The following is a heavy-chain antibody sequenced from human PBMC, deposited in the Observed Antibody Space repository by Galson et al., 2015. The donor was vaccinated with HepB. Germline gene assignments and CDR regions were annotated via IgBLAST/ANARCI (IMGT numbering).Heavy chain of an antibody. Sequence: SLRLSCAASGFTFSSYGMHWVRQAPGKGLEWVAVISYDGSNKYYADSVKGRFTISRDNSKNTLYLQMNSLRAEDTAVYYCAKESSSWPYYFDYWGQGTLVTVSS. CDR3: AKESSSWPYYFDY. V-gene: IGHV3-30*18. CDR2: ISYDGSNK. J-gene: IGHJ4*02. D-gene: IGHD6-13*01. CDR1: GFTFSSYG.